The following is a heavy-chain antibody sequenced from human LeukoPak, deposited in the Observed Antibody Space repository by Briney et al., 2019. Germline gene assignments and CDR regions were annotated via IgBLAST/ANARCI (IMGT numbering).Heavy chain of an antibody. CDR1: GGSISSRSYY. CDR2: IYSSGST. D-gene: IGHD3-22*01. Sequence: PSETLSLTCTVSGGSISSRSYYWGWVRQPPGKGLEWIANIYSSGSTYQTPSLTRRVTISVDTSKTHFSLKLSSLTAADTAVYYYGSQFYDSSGYYFQHWGQGTLVTVSS. CDR3: GSQFYDSSGYYFQH. J-gene: IGHJ1*01. V-gene: IGHV4-39*02.